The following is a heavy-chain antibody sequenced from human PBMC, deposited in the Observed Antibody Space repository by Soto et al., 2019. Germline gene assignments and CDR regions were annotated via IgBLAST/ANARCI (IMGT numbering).Heavy chain of an antibody. D-gene: IGHD6-6*01. Sequence: GGSLRLSCAASGFTVSSNYMSWVRQAPGKGLEWVSVIYSGGSTYYADSVKGRFTISRDNSKNTLYLQMNSLRAEDTAVYYCACEYSSSRAFDYWGQGTLVTVSS. CDR1: GFTVSSNY. J-gene: IGHJ4*02. V-gene: IGHV3-66*01. CDR2: IYSGGST. CDR3: ACEYSSSRAFDY.